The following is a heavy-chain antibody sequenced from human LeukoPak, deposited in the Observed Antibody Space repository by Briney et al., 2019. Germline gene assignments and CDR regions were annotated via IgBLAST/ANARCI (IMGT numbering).Heavy chain of an antibody. V-gene: IGHV1-2*02. CDR2: INPNSGGT. J-gene: IGHJ4*02. CDR1: GYTFTGYY. D-gene: IGHD6-19*01. Sequence: ASVKVSCKASGYTFTGYYIHWVRQAPGQGLEWMGWINPNSGGTNYAQKFQGRVTMTRDTSISTAYMELSRLRSDDTAVYYCARDKVSSGWYFDYWGQGTLVTVSS. CDR3: ARDKVSSGWYFDY.